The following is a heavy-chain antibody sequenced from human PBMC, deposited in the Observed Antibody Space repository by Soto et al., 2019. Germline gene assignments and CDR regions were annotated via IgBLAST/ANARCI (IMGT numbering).Heavy chain of an antibody. D-gene: IGHD2-2*01. Sequence: ASVKVSCKASGYTFTSYGISWVRQAPGRGLEWMGWISAYNGNTNYAQKLQGRVTMTTDTSTSTAYMELRSLRSDDTAVYYCAIGYCSSTSCYAKAGWFDPWGQGTLVTAPQ. CDR1: GYTFTSYG. CDR3: AIGYCSSTSCYAKAGWFDP. CDR2: ISAYNGNT. J-gene: IGHJ5*02. V-gene: IGHV1-18*01.